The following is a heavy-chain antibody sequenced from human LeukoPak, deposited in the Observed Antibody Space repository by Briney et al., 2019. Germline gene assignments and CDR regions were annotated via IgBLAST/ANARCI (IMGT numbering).Heavy chain of an antibody. D-gene: IGHD3-22*01. CDR1: GFTFSSYS. J-gene: IGHJ4*02. CDR2: ISSSSSTI. V-gene: IGHV3-48*01. CDR3: AREADSSGYYSYY. Sequence: GGSLRLSCAASGFTFSSYSMNWVRQAPGKGLEWVSYISSSSSTIYYADSVRGRFTISRDNAKNSLYLQMNSLRAEDTAVYYCAREADSSGYYSYYWGQGTLVTVSS.